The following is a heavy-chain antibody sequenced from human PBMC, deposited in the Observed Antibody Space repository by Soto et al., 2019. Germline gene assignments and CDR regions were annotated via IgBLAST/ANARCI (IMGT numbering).Heavy chain of an antibody. CDR3: AKDPPVVVVVAANSDWFDP. Sequence: GGSLRLSCAASGFTFSSYAMSWVRQAPGKGLERVSAISGSGGSTYYADSVKGRFTISRDNSKNTLYLQMNSLRAEDTAVYYCAKDPPVVVVVAANSDWFDPWGQGTLVTVSS. CDR1: GFTFSSYA. J-gene: IGHJ5*02. D-gene: IGHD2-15*01. V-gene: IGHV3-23*01. CDR2: ISGSGGST.